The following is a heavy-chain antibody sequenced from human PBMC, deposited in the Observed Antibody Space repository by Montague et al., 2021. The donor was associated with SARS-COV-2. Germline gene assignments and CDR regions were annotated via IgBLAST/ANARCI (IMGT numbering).Heavy chain of an antibody. J-gene: IGHJ4*02. Sequence: SLRLSCAASGFTFSSYWMTWVRQAPGKGLEWVGNLNEDGSDKHYLGSVRGRFTISRDNAQNSLYLQMNSLRAEDTAIYYCARDNPGAYYDYWGQGTLVTVSS. CDR3: ARDNPGAYYDY. V-gene: IGHV3-7*01. CDR2: LNEDGSDK. D-gene: IGHD7-27*01. CDR1: GFTFSSYW.